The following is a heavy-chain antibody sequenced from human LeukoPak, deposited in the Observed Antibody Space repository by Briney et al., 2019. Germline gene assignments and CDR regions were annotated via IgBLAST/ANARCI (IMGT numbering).Heavy chain of an antibody. J-gene: IGHJ4*02. V-gene: IGHV3-48*03. CDR1: GFTFGSYE. D-gene: IGHD3-22*01. CDR2: ISSSGSTI. Sequence: GGSLRLSCAASGFTFGSYEMNWVRQAPGKGLEWVSYISSSGSTIYHADSVKGRFTISRDNAKNSLYLQMNSLRAEDTAVYYCARDEYYYDSSSGGYFDYWGQGTLVTVSS. CDR3: ARDEYYYDSSSGGYFDY.